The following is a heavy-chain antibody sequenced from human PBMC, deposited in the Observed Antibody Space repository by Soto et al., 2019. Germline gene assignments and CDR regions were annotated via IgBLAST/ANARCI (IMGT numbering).Heavy chain of an antibody. CDR3: ARDRLMATAGTARHYFGLDV. CDR2: IYYSGNT. J-gene: IGHJ6*02. D-gene: IGHD5-18*01. CDR1: GGSIRSGGYY. V-gene: IGHV4-31*03. Sequence: SETLSLTCTVSGGSIRSGGYYWSWVRQNPRRGLEWIGNIYYSGNTYYNPSLESRLTISVDTSKNQFSLNLSSVTAADTAVYYCARDRLMATAGTARHYFGLDVWGQGTTVTVSS.